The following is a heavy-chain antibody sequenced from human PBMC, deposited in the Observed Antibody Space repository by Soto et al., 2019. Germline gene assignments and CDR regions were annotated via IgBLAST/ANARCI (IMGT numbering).Heavy chain of an antibody. CDR3: ARVDNYDILTGYWYYYYGMDV. D-gene: IGHD3-9*01. J-gene: IGHJ6*02. CDR1: GYTFTSYG. V-gene: IGHV1-18*01. Sequence: QVQLVQSGAEVKKPGASVKVSCKASGYTFTSYGISWVRQAPGQGLEWMGWISAYNGNTNYAQKLQGRVTMTTDTSPSTAYMELRGLRSDDTAVYYCARVDNYDILTGYWYYYYGMDVWGQGTTVTVSS. CDR2: ISAYNGNT.